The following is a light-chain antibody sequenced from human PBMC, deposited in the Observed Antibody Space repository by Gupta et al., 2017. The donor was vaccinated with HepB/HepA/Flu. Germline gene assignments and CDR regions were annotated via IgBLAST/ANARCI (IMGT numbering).Light chain of an antibody. J-gene: IGKJ2*01. V-gene: IGKV4-1*01. CDR2: WAS. CDR3: QQYYSTLYT. Sequence: DIVMTQSPDSLAVSLGERATINCKSSQSVLYSCNNKNYLVWYQQKPGQPPNLLIYWASARESGVPDRFSGSGSGTNFTLTVSSLQAEDVAVYYCQQYYSTLYTFGQGTKLEIK. CDR1: QSVLYSCNNKNY.